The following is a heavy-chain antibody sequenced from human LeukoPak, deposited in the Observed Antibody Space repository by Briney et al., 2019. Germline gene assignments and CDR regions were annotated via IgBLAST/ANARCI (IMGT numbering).Heavy chain of an antibody. D-gene: IGHD2-15*01. CDR3: ARHSSEVVAATHRWFDP. Sequence: ASVKVSCKASGYTFTSYGISWVRQAPGQGYEWMGWVNTYNGNTNYAQKLQGRVTMTTDTSTSTAYMELRSLRSDDTAVYYCARHSSEVVAATHRWFDPWGQGTLVTVSS. CDR1: GYTFTSYG. V-gene: IGHV1-18*01. J-gene: IGHJ5*02. CDR2: VNTYNGNT.